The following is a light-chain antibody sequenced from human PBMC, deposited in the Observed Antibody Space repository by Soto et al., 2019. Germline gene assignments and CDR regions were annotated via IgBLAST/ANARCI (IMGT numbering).Light chain of an antibody. CDR2: KAS. CDR3: QQYNSYWLT. J-gene: IGKJ4*01. Sequence: DIQMTQSPSTLSGSVGDRVTITCRASQTISSWLAWYQQKPGKAPKLLIYKASTLKSGVPSRFSGSGSGTEFTLTISSLQPDDFATYYCQQYNSYWLTFGGGTKV. CDR1: QTISSW. V-gene: IGKV1-5*03.